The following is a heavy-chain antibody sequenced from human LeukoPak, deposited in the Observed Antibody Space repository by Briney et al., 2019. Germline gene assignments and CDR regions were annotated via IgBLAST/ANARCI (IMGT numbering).Heavy chain of an antibody. Sequence: GGSVRLSCAASGFTFSNAWMSWVRQAPGKGLEWVGRIKSKTDGGTTDYAAPVKGRFTISKDDSKNTLYLQMNSLKTEDTAVYYCTTARMERYSSGWYVLDYWGQGTLVTVSS. V-gene: IGHV3-15*01. J-gene: IGHJ4*02. CDR1: GFTFSNAW. CDR3: TTARMERYSSGWYVLDY. D-gene: IGHD6-19*01. CDR2: IKSKTDGGTT.